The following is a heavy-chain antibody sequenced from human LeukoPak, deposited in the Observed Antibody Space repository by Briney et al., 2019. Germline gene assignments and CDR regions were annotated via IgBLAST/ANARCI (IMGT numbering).Heavy chain of an antibody. CDR1: GFTFSSYD. J-gene: IGHJ4*02. V-gene: IGHV3-7*05. Sequence: GGSLRLSCAASGFTFSSYDMHWVRQATGKGLEWVANIKRDGSETYYVNSVKGRFTISRDNAKNSLFLRMNSLRVEDTAVYYCASLDTAMVTWRDNWGQGTLVTVSS. CDR3: ASLDTAMVTWRDN. CDR2: IKRDGSET. D-gene: IGHD5-18*01.